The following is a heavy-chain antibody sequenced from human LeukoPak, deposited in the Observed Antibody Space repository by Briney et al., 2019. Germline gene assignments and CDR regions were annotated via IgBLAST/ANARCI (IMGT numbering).Heavy chain of an antibody. V-gene: IGHV4-59*01. Sequence: SETLSLTCTVSGGSISSYYWSWIRQPPGKGLEWIGYIYYSGSTNYNPSLKSRVTISVDTSKNQFSLKLSSVTAADTAVYYCARVWSGSYPPGAFDIWGQGTMVTVSS. CDR3: ARVWSGSYPPGAFDI. J-gene: IGHJ3*02. D-gene: IGHD1-26*01. CDR1: GGSISSYY. CDR2: IYYSGST.